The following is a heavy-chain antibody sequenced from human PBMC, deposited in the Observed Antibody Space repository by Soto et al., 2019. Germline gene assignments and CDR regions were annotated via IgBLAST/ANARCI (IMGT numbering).Heavy chain of an antibody. D-gene: IGHD5-12*01. J-gene: IGHJ4*02. CDR3: HGYGY. Sequence: VQLVESGGGLIQPGGSLRRSCVVSGFTVSSSNYMSWVRQAPGKGLEWVSVIYTGGTTYYADSVKGRFTISRDNSKNTLYLQMNSLRAEDTAVYYCHGYGYWGQGTLVTVSS. V-gene: IGHV3-53*01. CDR2: IYTGGTT. CDR1: GFTVSSSNY.